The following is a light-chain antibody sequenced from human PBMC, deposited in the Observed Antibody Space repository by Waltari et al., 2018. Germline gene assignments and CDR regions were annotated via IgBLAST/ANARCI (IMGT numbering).Light chain of an antibody. CDR1: QGIRDY. J-gene: IGKJ4*01. V-gene: IGKV1-9*01. CDR2: AAS. CDR3: QQLNSYPLT. Sequence: DIQLTQSPSFLSASVGVRVTITCRASQGIRDYLAWFQQKAGKAPKLLIYAASTLQSGVPSRFSGSGSGTEFTLTISSLQPEDFATYYCQQLNSYPLTFGGGTKVEIK.